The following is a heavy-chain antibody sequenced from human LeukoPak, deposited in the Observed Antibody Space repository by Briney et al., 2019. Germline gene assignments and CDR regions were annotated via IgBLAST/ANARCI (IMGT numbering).Heavy chain of an antibody. V-gene: IGHV3-23*01. J-gene: IGHJ5*02. CDR2: IAGSGGST. CDR1: GFIFSSEA. D-gene: IGHD3-16*01. CDR3: VKEGAYAALNS. Sequence: GGSLRLSCAASGFIFSSEAMNWVRQAPGKGLDWVSGIAGSGGSTHYADSLKGRFTISRDKSKNTLSLQMSRLTAEDTAVYYCVKEGAYAALNSWGQGTLVTVSS.